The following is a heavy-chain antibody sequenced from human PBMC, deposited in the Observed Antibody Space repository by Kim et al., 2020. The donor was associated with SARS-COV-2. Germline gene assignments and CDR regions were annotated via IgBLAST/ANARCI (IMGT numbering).Heavy chain of an antibody. D-gene: IGHD3-9*01. V-gene: IGHV3-11*04. CDR1: GFTFSDYY. J-gene: IGHJ5*02. CDR2: ISSSCSTI. CDR3: ARDRVLRYFDWLLSSPWFDP. Sequence: GWSLRLSCAASGFTFSDYYMSWIRQATGKGLEGVSYISSSCSTIYYAASVKGRFTISRDNAKNLLYLQMNSLRAEDTAVYYCARDRVLRYFDWLLSSPWFDPWGQGTLVTVSS.